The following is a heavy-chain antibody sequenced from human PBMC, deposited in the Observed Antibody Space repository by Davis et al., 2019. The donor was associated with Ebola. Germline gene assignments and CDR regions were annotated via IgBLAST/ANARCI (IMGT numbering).Heavy chain of an antibody. Sequence: GESLKISCAASGFTFSSYAMNWVRQAPGKGLEWVSSISGSGASTYYADSVKGRFTISRDNSENTLYLQMNGLRVEDTAIYYCAKDTSNIWFDIWGQGTMVTVSS. CDR2: ISGSGAST. J-gene: IGHJ3*02. V-gene: IGHV3-23*01. CDR1: GFTFSSYA. D-gene: IGHD1-26*01. CDR3: AKDTSNIWFDI.